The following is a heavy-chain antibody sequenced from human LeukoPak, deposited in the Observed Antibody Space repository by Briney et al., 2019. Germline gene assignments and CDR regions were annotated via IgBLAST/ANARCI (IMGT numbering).Heavy chain of an antibody. CDR2: IKGDGSEK. CDR1: GFTLSNYF. V-gene: IGHV3-7*01. J-gene: IGHJ4*02. Sequence: GGSLRLSCAASGFTLSNYFMSWVRQAPGEGLEWVASIKGDGSEKYYVDSVKGRFTISRDNAKNSLLLQMNSLRAEDTAVYFCARDRGWRSGGYYLYYFDFWGQGTLVTVSS. CDR3: ARDRGWRSGGYYLYYFDF. D-gene: IGHD3-22*01.